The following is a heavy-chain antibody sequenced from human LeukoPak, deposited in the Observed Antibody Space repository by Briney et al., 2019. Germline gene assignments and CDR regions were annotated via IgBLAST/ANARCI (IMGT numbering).Heavy chain of an antibody. Sequence: SETLSLTCTVSGGSVSSGSYYWSWIRQPPGKGLEWIGYIYYSGSTNYNPSLKSRVTISVDTSKNQFSLKLSSVTAADTAVYYCAKDQRWESPHYLDSWGQGTLVTVSS. CDR3: AKDQRWESPHYLDS. J-gene: IGHJ4*02. CDR1: GGSVSSGSYY. V-gene: IGHV4-61*01. CDR2: IYYSGST. D-gene: IGHD1-26*01.